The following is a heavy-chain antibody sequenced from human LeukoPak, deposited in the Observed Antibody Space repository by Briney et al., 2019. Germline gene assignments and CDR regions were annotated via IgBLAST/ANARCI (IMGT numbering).Heavy chain of an antibody. Sequence: PGGSLRLSCAASGFTFDDYAMHWVRQMPGKGLEWMGIIYPGDSDTRYSPSFQGQVTISADKSISTAYLQWSSLKASDTAMYYCARSTTLKERWFDPWGQGTLVTVSS. CDR3: ARSTTLKERWFDP. CDR2: IYPGDSDT. J-gene: IGHJ5*02. V-gene: IGHV5-51*01. CDR1: GFTFDDYA. D-gene: IGHD1-1*01.